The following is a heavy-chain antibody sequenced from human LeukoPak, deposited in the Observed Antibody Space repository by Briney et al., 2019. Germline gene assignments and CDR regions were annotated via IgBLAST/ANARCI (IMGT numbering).Heavy chain of an antibody. CDR2: IYYSGST. V-gene: IGHV4-61*01. J-gene: IGHJ4*02. Sequence: PSETLSLTCTVSGGSVSSGSYYWSWIRQPPGKGLEWIGYIYYSGSTDYNSSLKSRVTISVDTSKNQFSLKLSSVTAADTAVYYCARLNRIAVASFDYWGQGTLVTVSS. D-gene: IGHD6-19*01. CDR3: ARLNRIAVASFDY. CDR1: GGSVSSGSYY.